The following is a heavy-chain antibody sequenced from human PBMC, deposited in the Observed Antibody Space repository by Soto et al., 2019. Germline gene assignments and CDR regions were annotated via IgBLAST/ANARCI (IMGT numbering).Heavy chain of an antibody. D-gene: IGHD3-10*01. CDR2: ISSGSSYI. J-gene: IGHJ6*02. CDR1: GFTFSSCS. CDR3: ARSSGGSGKLWNYYGMDV. Sequence: PGGSLRLSCAASGFTFSSCSMDWVRQAPGKGLEWVSSISSGSSYIYYADSVKGRFTISRDNAKNSLYLQMNSLRAEDTAVYYCARSSGGSGKLWNYYGMDVWGQGTTVTVS. V-gene: IGHV3-21*06.